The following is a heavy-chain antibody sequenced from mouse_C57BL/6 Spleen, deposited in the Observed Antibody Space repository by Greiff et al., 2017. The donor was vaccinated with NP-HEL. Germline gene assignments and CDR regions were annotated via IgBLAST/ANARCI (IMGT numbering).Heavy chain of an antibody. CDR3: AREEGTTVTPYWYFDV. J-gene: IGHJ1*03. V-gene: IGHV1-72*01. CDR1: GYTFTSYW. CDR2: IDPNSGGT. D-gene: IGHD1-1*01. Sequence: QVQLQQPGAELVKPGASVKLSCKASGYTFTSYWMHWVKQRPGRGLEWIGRIDPNSGGTKYNEKFKSKATLTVDKPSSTAYMQLSSLTSEDSAVYYCAREEGTTVTPYWYFDVWGTGTTVTVSS.